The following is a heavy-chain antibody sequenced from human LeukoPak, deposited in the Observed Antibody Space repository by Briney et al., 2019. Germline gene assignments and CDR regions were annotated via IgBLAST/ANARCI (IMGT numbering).Heavy chain of an antibody. CDR1: RFTFGAFG. Sequence: PGGSLRLSCTGSRFTFGAFGLHWVRQAPGKGLEWLALISFDGSDKHYADSVKGRFIISRDNYNNTLYLLISSLTSEDTAMYYCAKGAHRSGWPADWLDPWGQGTLVTVSS. CDR2: ISFDGSDK. CDR3: AKGAHRSGWPADWLDP. D-gene: IGHD6-19*01. V-gene: IGHV3-30*18. J-gene: IGHJ5*02.